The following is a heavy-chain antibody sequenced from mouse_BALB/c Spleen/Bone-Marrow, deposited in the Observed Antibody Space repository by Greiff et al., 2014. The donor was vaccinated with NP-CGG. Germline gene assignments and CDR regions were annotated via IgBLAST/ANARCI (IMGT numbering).Heavy chain of an antibody. CDR1: GFSLTSYG. CDR2: IWGDGSI. J-gene: IGHJ4*01. Sequence: VQLVESGPGLVAPAQSLSITCTVSGFSLTSYGVSWVRQPPGKGLEWLGVIWGDGSINYNSALKSRLSIIKDNSKSQVFLKLNSVQTDDTATYYCAKVNRYGYAMDYWGQGTSVTVSS. CDR3: AKVNRYGYAMDY. V-gene: IGHV2-3*01. D-gene: IGHD1-1*01.